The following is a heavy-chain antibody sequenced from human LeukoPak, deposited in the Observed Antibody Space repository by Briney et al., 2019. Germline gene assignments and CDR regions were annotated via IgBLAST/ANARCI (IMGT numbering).Heavy chain of an antibody. D-gene: IGHD3-22*01. CDR3: ARAPHWGGYYDSSGYYDY. J-gene: IGHJ4*02. V-gene: IGHV3-7*03. CDR1: GFTFMTYW. CDR2: IKQNVSEK. Sequence: GGSLRLSCAASGFTFMTYWMSWVRQAPGKGLEWVANIKQNVSEKYYVDSVKGRFTISRDNAKNSLYLQMNSLRAEDTALYYCARAPHWGGYYDSSGYYDYWGQGTLVTVSS.